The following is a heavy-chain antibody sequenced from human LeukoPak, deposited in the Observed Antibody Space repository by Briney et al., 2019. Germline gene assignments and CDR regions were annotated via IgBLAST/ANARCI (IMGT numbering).Heavy chain of an antibody. CDR1: GFTFSSYW. CDR3: ARAGETYNWNPVNFDF. D-gene: IGHD1-20*01. J-gene: IGHJ4*02. CDR2: ISSDSSYF. V-gene: IGHV3-21*01. Sequence: GGSLRLSCAASGFTFSSYWMIWVRQAPGKGLEWVSSISSDSSYFYYADSVRGRFTISRNNAKKSLYLQMNSLRAEDTAVYYCARAGETYNWNPVNFDFWGQGTLVTVSS.